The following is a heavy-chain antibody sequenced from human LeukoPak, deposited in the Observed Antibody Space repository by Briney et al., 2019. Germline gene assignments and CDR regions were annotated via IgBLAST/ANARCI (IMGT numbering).Heavy chain of an antibody. Sequence: SETLSLTCTVSGGSISSDYWSWIRQPPGKGLEWIGYIYYSGKTYYNPSLKSRITISVDTSKNQFSLKLSSVTAADTAVYYCARGFYSPHYWGQGTLVSVSS. CDR2: IYYSGKT. D-gene: IGHD4-11*01. CDR1: GGSISSDY. J-gene: IGHJ4*02. CDR3: ARGFYSPHY. V-gene: IGHV4-59*01.